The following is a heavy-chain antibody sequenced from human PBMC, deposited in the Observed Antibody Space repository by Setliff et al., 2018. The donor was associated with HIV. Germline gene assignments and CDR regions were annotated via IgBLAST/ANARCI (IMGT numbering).Heavy chain of an antibody. J-gene: IGHJ3*01. Sequence: TSETLSLTCTVSGGSISSYYWSWIRQPPGKGLEWIGYIYYSGSTIYNPSLKSRVTMSVDTSKNQLSLKLRSVTAADTAVYYCARARITMTGGRLEPYAFDRWGQGTKVTVSS. CDR1: GGSISSYY. V-gene: IGHV4-59*12. D-gene: IGHD3-22*01. CDR3: ARARITMTGGRLEPYAFDR. CDR2: IYYSGST.